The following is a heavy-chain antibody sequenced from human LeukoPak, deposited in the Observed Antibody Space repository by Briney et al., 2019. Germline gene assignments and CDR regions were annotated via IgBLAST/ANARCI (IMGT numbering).Heavy chain of an antibody. CDR1: GGSISSSSYY. V-gene: IGHV4-39*01. D-gene: IGHD2-2*01. J-gene: IGHJ4*02. CDR3: ARHKRDIVVVPAANFDY. Sequence: PSETLSLTCTVSGGSISSSSYYWGWIRQPPGKGLEWIGSIYYSGSTCYNPYLKSRVTISVDTSKNQFSLKLSSVTAADTAVYYCARHKRDIVVVPAANFDYWGQGTLVTVSS. CDR2: IYYSGST.